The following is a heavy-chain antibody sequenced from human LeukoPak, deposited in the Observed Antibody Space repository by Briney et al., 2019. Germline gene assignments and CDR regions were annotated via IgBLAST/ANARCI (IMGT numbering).Heavy chain of an antibody. J-gene: IGHJ4*02. CDR2: IYSGGST. Sequence: GGSLRLSCAASGFTFSSYAMSWVRQAPGKGLEWVSVIYSGGSTYYADSVKGRFTISRDNSKNTLYLQMNSLRAEDTAVYYCARESYGDYEDYWGQGTLVTVSS. CDR3: ARESYGDYEDY. V-gene: IGHV3-66*01. D-gene: IGHD4-17*01. CDR1: GFTFSSYA.